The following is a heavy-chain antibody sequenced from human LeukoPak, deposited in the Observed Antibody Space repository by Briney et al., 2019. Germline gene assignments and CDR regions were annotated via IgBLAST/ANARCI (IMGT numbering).Heavy chain of an antibody. D-gene: IGHD3-10*01. CDR3: AREITANGMDV. Sequence: GGSLRLSCAASGFTFSSYSTNWVRQAPGKGLEWVSSISSSSSYIYYADSVKGRFTISRDNAKNSLYLQMNSLRAGDTAVYYCAREITANGMDVWGQGTTVTVSS. J-gene: IGHJ6*02. CDR2: ISSSSSYI. V-gene: IGHV3-21*01. CDR1: GFTFSSYS.